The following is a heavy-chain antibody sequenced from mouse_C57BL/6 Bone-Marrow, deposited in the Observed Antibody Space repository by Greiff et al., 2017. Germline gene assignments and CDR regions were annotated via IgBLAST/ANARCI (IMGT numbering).Heavy chain of an antibody. J-gene: IGHJ4*01. CDR1: GFTFSDFY. CDR3: ARDEIYYAMDY. Sequence: EVKLVESGGGLVQSGRSLRLSCATSGFTFSDFYMEWVRQAPGKGLEWIAASRNKANDYTTEYTGSVKGRFIVSRDTSPSILYLQMNALRAEDTAIYYCARDEIYYAMDYWGQGTSVTVSS. CDR2: SRNKANDYTT. V-gene: IGHV7-1*01.